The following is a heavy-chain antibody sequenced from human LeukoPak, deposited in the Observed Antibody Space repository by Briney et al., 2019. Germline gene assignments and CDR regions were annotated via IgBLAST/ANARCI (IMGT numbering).Heavy chain of an antibody. CDR2: IYYTGNT. V-gene: IGHV4-59*01. Sequence: SETLSLTCAVYGGSFSSYYWSWIRQPPGKGLEWIGYIYYTGNTSYNPSLKSRVTISVDTSKNQFSLKLSSVTAADTAVYYCARDRPWRADYWGQGTLVTVSS. J-gene: IGHJ4*02. D-gene: IGHD6-6*01. CDR3: ARDRPWRADY. CDR1: GGSFSSYY.